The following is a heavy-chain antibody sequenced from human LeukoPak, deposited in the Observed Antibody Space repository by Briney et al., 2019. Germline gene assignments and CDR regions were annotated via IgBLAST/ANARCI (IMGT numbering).Heavy chain of an antibody. CDR3: ARDLGDPLWFGSNWFDP. D-gene: IGHD3-10*01. CDR2: ISYDGSNK. V-gene: IGHV3-30-3*01. Sequence: GGSLRLSCAASGFTFSSYAMHWVRQAPGKGLEWVAVISYDGSNKYYADSVKGRFTISRDNSKNTLYLQMNSLRAEGTAVYYCARDLGDPLWFGSNWFDPWGQGTLVTVSS. CDR1: GFTFSSYA. J-gene: IGHJ5*02.